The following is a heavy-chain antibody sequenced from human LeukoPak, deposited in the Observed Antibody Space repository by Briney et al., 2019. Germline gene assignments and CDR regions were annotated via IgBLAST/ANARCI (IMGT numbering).Heavy chain of an antibody. V-gene: IGHV4-4*09. D-gene: IGHD3-16*01. J-gene: IGHJ4*02. CDR3: ARHYDGSPSLDY. CDR2: IYTSGST. Sequence: PSETLSLTCTVSGGSISSYCWSWIRQPPGKGLEWIGYIYTSGSTNYNPSLKSRVTISVDTSKNQFSLKLSSVTAADTAVYYCARHYDGSPSLDYWGQGTLVTVSS. CDR1: GGSISSYC.